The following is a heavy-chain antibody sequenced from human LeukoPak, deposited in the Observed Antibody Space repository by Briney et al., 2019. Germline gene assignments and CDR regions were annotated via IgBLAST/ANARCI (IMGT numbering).Heavy chain of an antibody. CDR1: GFTFSSNL. CDR2: INSDGRTT. CDR3: ARDFSGAIDY. D-gene: IGHD3-10*01. J-gene: IGHJ4*02. Sequence: GGSLRLSCVASGFTFSSNLMRCVRQGPGKGLVWVSHINSDGRTTRYADSVKGRFTISRDNAKNTLYLQMNSLRAEDTAVYFCARDFSGAIDYWGQGTQVTVSS. V-gene: IGHV3-74*01.